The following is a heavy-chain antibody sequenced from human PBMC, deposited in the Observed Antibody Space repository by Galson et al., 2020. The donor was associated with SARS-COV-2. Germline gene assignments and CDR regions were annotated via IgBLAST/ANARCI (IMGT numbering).Heavy chain of an antibody. Sequence: SETLSLTCAVYGGSFSGYYWSWIRQPPGKGLEWLGEINHSGSTNYNPSLKSRVTISVDTSKNQFSLKLSSVTAADTAVYYCARGRVGYGSRIGACYYYGMDVWGQGTTVTVAS. CDR2: INHSGST. J-gene: IGHJ6*02. D-gene: IGHD3-10*01. CDR3: ARGRVGYGSRIGACYYYGMDV. V-gene: IGHV4-34*01. CDR1: GGSFSGYY.